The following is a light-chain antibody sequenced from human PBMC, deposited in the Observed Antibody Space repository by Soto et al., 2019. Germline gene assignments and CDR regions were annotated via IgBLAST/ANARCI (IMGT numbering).Light chain of an antibody. V-gene: IGLV2-11*01. Sequence: QSALTQPRSVSGSPGQSVTISCTGTSSDVGGYNYVSWHQQHPGKAPKLMIYDVTKRPSGVPDRFSGSKSGNTASLTISGRQAEDEADYYCCSYAGSYTFVVFGGGTKLTVL. CDR3: CSYAGSYTFVV. CDR1: SSDVGGYNY. CDR2: DVT. J-gene: IGLJ2*01.